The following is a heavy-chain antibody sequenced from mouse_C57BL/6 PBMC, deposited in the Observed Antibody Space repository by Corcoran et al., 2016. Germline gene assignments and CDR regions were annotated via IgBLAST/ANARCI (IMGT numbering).Heavy chain of an antibody. Sequence: QVQLQQSGAELVKPGASVKISCKASGYAFSSYWMNWVKQRPGKGLEWIGQIYPGDGDTNYNGKFKGKATLTADKSSSTAYMQLSSLTSEDSAVYFCAREEVTTVVADYWGQVTTLTVSS. V-gene: IGHV1-80*01. CDR2: IYPGDGDT. D-gene: IGHD1-1*01. J-gene: IGHJ2*01. CDR3: AREEVTTVVADY. CDR1: GYAFSSYW.